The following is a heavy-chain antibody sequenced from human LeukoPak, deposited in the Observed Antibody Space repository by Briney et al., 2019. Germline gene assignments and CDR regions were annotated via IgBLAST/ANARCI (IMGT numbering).Heavy chain of an antibody. D-gene: IGHD4-11*01. Sequence: PGGCLRLSCAASGFTFSSYAMSWVRQAPGKGLEWVSTISGSGSSTYYADSVKGRFTISRDNSKNSLYLQMNSLRAEDTAVYYCARARAPTEDAFDIWGQGTMVTVSS. CDR2: ISGSGSST. CDR3: ARARAPTEDAFDI. CDR1: GFTFSSYA. V-gene: IGHV3-23*01. J-gene: IGHJ3*02.